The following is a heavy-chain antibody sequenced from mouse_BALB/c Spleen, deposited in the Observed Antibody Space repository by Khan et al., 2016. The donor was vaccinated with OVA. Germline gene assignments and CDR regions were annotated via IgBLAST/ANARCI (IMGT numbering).Heavy chain of an antibody. D-gene: IGHD2-13*01. CDR3: TRSYYGDPFAY. CDR2: ICDGGSYT. CDR1: GFTFSDYY. V-gene: IGHV5-4*02. Sequence: EVELVESGGGLVKPGGSLKLSCAASGFTFSDYYMNWVRQTTEKRLEWIATICDGGSYTYYPDRVKGRSTISRDDAQNNLYLQMSRLKSEYVAKYYCTRSYYGDPFAYWGQGTLVTISA. J-gene: IGHJ3*01.